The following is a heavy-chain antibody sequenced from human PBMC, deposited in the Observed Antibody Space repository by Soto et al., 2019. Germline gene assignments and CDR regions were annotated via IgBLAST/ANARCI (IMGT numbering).Heavy chain of an antibody. D-gene: IGHD6-13*01. V-gene: IGHV3-73*01. CDR2: IRGKADSYTT. J-gene: IGHJ3*01. CDR1: GCILGNSA. Sequence: GALRLSGAASGCILGNSAFDWVGQASGKGLEWVGRIRGKADSYTTSYAASVKGRFTISRDDSENAAYLQMNNLKTEDTALYYCTREAEKAATDDAFDVWGHGTMSTVSS. CDR3: TREAEKAATDDAFDV.